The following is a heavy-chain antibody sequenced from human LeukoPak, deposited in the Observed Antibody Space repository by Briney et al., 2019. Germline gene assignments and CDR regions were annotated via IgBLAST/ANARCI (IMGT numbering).Heavy chain of an antibody. V-gene: IGHV1-18*01. CDR2: ISACNGNT. CDR1: GYTFTSYG. D-gene: IGHD3-16*01. J-gene: IGHJ5*02. Sequence: ASVKVSCKASGYTFTSYGISWVRQAPGQGLEWMGWISACNGNTNYAQKLQGRVTMTTDTSTSTAYMELRSLRSDDTAVYYCAREVPYYDYVWGSSNWFDPWGQGTLVTVSS. CDR3: AREVPYYDYVWGSSNWFDP.